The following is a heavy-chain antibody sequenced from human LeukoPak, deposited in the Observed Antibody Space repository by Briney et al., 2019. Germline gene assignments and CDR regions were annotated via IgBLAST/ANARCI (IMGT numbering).Heavy chain of an antibody. Sequence: SETLSLTCSVSPYSISSGHYWAWIRQPPGKGLEWIGSVYHSGTTYYSPSLNSRVTISVDTSKNQFSLQLSSVTAADTAVYYCARSRYNWNEVDYWGQGTLVTVSS. CDR3: ARSRYNWNEVDY. V-gene: IGHV4-38-2*02. D-gene: IGHD1-1*01. CDR2: VYHSGTT. J-gene: IGHJ4*02. CDR1: PYSISSGHY.